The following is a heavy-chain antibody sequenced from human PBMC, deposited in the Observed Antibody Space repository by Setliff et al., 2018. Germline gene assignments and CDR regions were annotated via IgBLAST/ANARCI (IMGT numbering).Heavy chain of an antibody. CDR1: AYSFSGYY. CDR2: INTNNGGT. Sequence: ASVKVSCKTSAYSFSGYYIHWVRQAPGQGLEWMGWINTNNGGTKYAQTFQGRVTMTRDTSISTAYMELSRLRSDDTAVYYCARVGSLAPLYYGNYWGQGTLVTVSS. CDR3: ARVGSLAPLYYGNY. V-gene: IGHV1-2*02. D-gene: IGHD3-10*01. J-gene: IGHJ4*02.